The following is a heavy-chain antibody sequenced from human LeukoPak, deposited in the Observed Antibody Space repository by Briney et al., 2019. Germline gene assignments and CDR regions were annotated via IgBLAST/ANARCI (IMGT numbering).Heavy chain of an antibody. CDR2: IGTRGDT. CDR3: ARNLPGKYFDL. V-gene: IGHV3-23*01. Sequence: GGSLGLSCAASGFTFASYAMTWVRQAPGKGLEWVSTIGTRGDTYYADSVKGRFTISRDNPKNTLYVQMSSLRVEDTAIYYCARNLPGKYFDLWGRGTLVTVSS. J-gene: IGHJ2*01. D-gene: IGHD3-10*01. CDR1: GFTFASYA.